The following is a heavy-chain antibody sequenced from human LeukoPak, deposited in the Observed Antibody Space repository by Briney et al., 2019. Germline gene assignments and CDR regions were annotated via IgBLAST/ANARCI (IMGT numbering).Heavy chain of an antibody. CDR2: ISSSNNFI. CDR3: ARELSGTLPFDY. J-gene: IGHJ4*02. V-gene: IGHV3-21*01. D-gene: IGHD1-26*01. Sequence: GGSLRLSCAASGFIFSSYSMNWVRQAPGKGLEWVSSISSSNNFIYYADSVKGRFTISRDNAKNSLYLQMNSLRAEDTAVYFCARELSGTLPFDYWGQGTLVTVSS. CDR1: GFIFSSYS.